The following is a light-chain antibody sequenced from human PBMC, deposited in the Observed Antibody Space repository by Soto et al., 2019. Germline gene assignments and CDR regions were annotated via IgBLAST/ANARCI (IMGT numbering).Light chain of an antibody. J-gene: IGLJ1*01. Sequence: QSVLTQPPSVSAAPGQKVTISCSGSTSNIGNNYVSRYQQLPGTAPKLLIYENNKRPSGIPDRFSGSKSGTSATLGITGLQTGDEADYYCGTWDSSLSAGNYVFGTRTKVTVL. CDR2: ENN. CDR1: TSNIGNNY. CDR3: GTWDSSLSAGNYV. V-gene: IGLV1-51*02.